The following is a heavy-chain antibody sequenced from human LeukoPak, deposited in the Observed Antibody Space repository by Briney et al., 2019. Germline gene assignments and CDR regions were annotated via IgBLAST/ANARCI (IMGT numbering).Heavy chain of an antibody. D-gene: IGHD4-23*01. Sequence: GASVKVSCKASGYTFTSYDINWVRQATGQGLEWMGWMNPNSGNTVYAQKFQGRGTMTKNTSISTAYMELSSLRSGDTAVYYCARGSSTVDDYWGQGTLVTVSS. J-gene: IGHJ4*02. CDR1: GYTFTSYD. CDR3: ARGSSTVDDY. CDR2: MNPNSGNT. V-gene: IGHV1-8*01.